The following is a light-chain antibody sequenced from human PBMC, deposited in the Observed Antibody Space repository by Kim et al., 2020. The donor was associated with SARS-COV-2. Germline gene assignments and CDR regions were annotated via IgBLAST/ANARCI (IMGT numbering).Light chain of an antibody. CDR3: QQHHDWRA. CDR1: QCISSN. CDR2: GAS. J-gene: IGKJ5*01. Sequence: SVSPGERATLSCRAGQCISSNLCWYQQKPGQAPRVLIYGASTRAGGIPARFSGSGSGTGFTLTISSLQSDDCATYYCQQHHDWRAFGQGTLLEIK. V-gene: IGKV3-15*01.